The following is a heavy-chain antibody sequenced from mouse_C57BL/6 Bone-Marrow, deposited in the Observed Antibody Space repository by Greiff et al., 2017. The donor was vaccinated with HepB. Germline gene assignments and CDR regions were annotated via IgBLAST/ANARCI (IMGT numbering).Heavy chain of an antibody. CDR1: GFTFSSYA. Sequence: EVKLVESGGGLVKPGGSLKLSCAASGFTFSSYAMSWVRQTPEKRLEWVATISDGGSYTYYPDNVKGRFTISRDKAKNNLYLQMSHLKSEDTAMYYCARVPTHWGQGTTLTVSS. V-gene: IGHV5-4*03. CDR2: ISDGGSYT. D-gene: IGHD6-1*01. CDR3: ARVPTH. J-gene: IGHJ2*01.